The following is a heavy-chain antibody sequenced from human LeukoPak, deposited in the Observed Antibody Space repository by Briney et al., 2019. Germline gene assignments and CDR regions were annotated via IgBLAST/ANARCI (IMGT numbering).Heavy chain of an antibody. CDR3: ARVGYSSIWSSVNWFAP. CDR2: INQDGSEK. CDR1: GFSFSSYW. V-gene: IGHV3-7*01. D-gene: IGHD6-13*01. J-gene: IGHJ5*02. Sequence: PGGSLRLSCSASGFSFSSYWLTWVRQAPGKGLEWVANINQDGSEKNYVDSLKGRFTISRDNANSSLFLQLSSLRAEDTAVYYCARVGYSSIWSSVNWFAPWGQGTLVTVSS.